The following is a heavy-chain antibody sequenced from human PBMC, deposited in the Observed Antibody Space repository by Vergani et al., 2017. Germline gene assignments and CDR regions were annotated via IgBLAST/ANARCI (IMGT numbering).Heavy chain of an antibody. V-gene: IGHV4-38-2*01. Sequence: QVQLPESGPGLVKPSETLSLTCAVSGYSISSGYYWGWIRQPPGKGLEWIGSIYHSGSTYYNPSLKSRVTISVDTSKNQFSLKLSSVTAADTAVYYCARVELSGSYPFDYWGQGTLVTVSS. J-gene: IGHJ4*02. CDR2: IYHSGST. CDR1: GYSISSGYY. D-gene: IGHD1-26*01. CDR3: ARVELSGSYPFDY.